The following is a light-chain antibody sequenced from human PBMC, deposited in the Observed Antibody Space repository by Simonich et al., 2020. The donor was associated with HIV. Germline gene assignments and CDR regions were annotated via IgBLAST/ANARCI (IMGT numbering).Light chain of an antibody. CDR3: CSYAGSRTWV. CDR2: EGS. CDR1: GSDVGVYNY. J-gene: IGLJ3*02. V-gene: IGLV2-23*01. Sequence: QSALTQPASVSGSPGQSITISCTGTGSDVGVYNYVSWYQPHPGKAPKLMIYEGSKRPSGVFNRFSGSKSGNTASLTISGLQAEDEADYYCCSYAGSRTWVFGGGTKVTVL.